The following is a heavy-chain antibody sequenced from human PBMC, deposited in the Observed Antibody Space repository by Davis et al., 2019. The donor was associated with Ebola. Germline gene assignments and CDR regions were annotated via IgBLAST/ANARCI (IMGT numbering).Heavy chain of an antibody. CDR1: GGSISSYY. Sequence: MPSETLSLTCTVSGGSISSYYRSWIRQPPGKGLEWIGYIYYIGSTNYNPSLKSRVTISVDTSKNQFSLKLSSVTAADTAVYYCARDLGDSLTGYLPYYDYGMDVWSQGTKVTVSS. CDR2: IYYIGST. D-gene: IGHD3-9*01. J-gene: IGHJ6*02. CDR3: ARDLGDSLTGYLPYYDYGMDV. V-gene: IGHV4-59*01.